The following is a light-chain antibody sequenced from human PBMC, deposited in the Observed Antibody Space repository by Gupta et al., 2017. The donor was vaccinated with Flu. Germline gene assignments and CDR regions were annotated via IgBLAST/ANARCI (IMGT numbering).Light chain of an antibody. V-gene: IGKV1-39*01. Sequence: DIVTITCRSSQIVSRYVNLYQQKPGKAPKLLIYAASSLQSGVPSRFSGSGSGTDFTLSISSLQSEDFATYYCQQSYITPTWTFGQGTKVEIK. CDR2: AAS. CDR1: QIVSRY. CDR3: QQSYITPTWT. J-gene: IGKJ1*01.